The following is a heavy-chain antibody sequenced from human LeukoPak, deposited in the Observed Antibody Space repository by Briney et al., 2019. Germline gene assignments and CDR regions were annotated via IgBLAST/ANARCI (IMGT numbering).Heavy chain of an antibody. CDR1: GGSISSGSYY. CDR3: ARGPFYGDSVRFDY. D-gene: IGHD4-17*01. J-gene: IGHJ4*02. V-gene: IGHV4-61*09. CDR2: ISTTGST. Sequence: PSQTLSLTCTVSGGSISSGSYYWTWIRQPAGKGLEWIGHISTTGSTNYNPSLKSRVTISVDTSTNQFSLRLSSVTAADTAMYYCARGPFYGDSVRFDYWGQGTLVTVSS.